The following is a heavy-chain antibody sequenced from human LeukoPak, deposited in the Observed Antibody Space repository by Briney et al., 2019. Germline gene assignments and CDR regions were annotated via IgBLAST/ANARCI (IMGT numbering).Heavy chain of an antibody. D-gene: IGHD1-26*01. J-gene: IGHJ4*02. CDR3: AKDRDSGSYPFDY. Sequence: PGGSLRLSCAASGFTFSSYGMSWVRQAPGKGLEWVSAISGSGGSTDYADSVKGRFTISRDNSKNTVYLQMNSLRGEDTAVYYCAKDRDSGSYPFDYWGQGTLVTVSS. CDR1: GFTFSSYG. CDR2: ISGSGGST. V-gene: IGHV3-23*01.